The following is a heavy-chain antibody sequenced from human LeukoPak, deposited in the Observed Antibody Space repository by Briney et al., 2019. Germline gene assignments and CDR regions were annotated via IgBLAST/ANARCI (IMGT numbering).Heavy chain of an antibody. J-gene: IGHJ4*02. CDR2: ISSSDNTI. CDR3: ATVHRRYRYGRFDY. CDR1: RCALTADS. V-gene: IGHV3-48*02. Sequence: GGSLRLSSAPSRCALTADSMDGDRQAPGKGLEWVSYISSSDNTIHYADSVKGRFTISRDNAKNSLYLEMNSLRDEDTAVYYCATVHRRYRYGRFDYWGQGTLVTVSS. D-gene: IGHD5-18*01.